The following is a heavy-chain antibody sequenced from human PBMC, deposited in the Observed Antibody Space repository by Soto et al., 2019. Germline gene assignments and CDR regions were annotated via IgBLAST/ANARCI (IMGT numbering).Heavy chain of an antibody. Sequence: GGSLRLSCAASGLTFNSYVMSWVRQAPGKGLEWVSGISGSGSDTYYADSVKGRFTISRDNSKNTLYLQMNSLRAEDTAVYYCAREGGGYDSPSYYFDYWGQGTLVTVSS. V-gene: IGHV3-23*01. D-gene: IGHD5-12*01. J-gene: IGHJ4*02. CDR1: GLTFNSYV. CDR3: AREGGGYDSPSYYFDY. CDR2: ISGSGSDT.